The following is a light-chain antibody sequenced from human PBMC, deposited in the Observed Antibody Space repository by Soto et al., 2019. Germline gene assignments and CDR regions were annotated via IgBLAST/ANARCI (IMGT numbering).Light chain of an antibody. J-gene: IGKJ1*01. CDR3: QQYDRTTRT. V-gene: IGKV3D-20*01. CDR1: QGFXGGF. Sequence: IVLTHCAATLSLSPGERATLDCVASQGFXGGFLAWYQQNPGLAPSLIXANTSFRATGSPDRFSGSGSGTDFTPTISRLEPEDFAVYYCQQYDRTTRTFGQGTKVDIK. CDR2: NTS.